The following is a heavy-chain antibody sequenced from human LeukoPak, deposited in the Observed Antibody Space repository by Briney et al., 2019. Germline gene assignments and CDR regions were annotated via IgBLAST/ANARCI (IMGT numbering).Heavy chain of an antibody. CDR3: SKQRSSGWDFDY. CDR2: IYYTGST. V-gene: IGHV4-59*08. J-gene: IGHJ4*02. CDR1: GDSISSYY. Sequence: ASETLSLTCTVSGDSISSYYWSWIRQPPGKGLEWIGYIYYTGSTNYNPSLKSRVTISVDTSKNQFSLKLSSVTAADTAVYYCSKQRSSGWDFDYWGQGTLITVSS. D-gene: IGHD6-19*01.